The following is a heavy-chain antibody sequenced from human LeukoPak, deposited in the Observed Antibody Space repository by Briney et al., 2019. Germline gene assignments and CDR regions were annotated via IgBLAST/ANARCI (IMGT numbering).Heavy chain of an antibody. CDR3: ARVGYDCWSGPLNYFDY. CDR2: IYPNSGGT. CDR1: GYTFTSYY. D-gene: IGHD3-3*01. V-gene: IGHV1-2*02. J-gene: IGHJ4*02. Sequence: ASVKVSCKASGYTFTSYYMHWVRQAPGQGLEWMGWIYPNSGGTNYAQKFQGRVTMTRDTSISTAYMELSRLRSDDTAVYYCARVGYDCWSGPLNYFDYWGQGTLVTVSS.